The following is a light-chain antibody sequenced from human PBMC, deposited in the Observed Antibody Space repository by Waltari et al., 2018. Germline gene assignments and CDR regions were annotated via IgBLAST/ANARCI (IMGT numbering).Light chain of an antibody. Sequence: QAALTQPPSVSGSPGQSVTISCTGTSSDIGGYNYVSWYQQHPGKAPKLMIYDVSKRPSGVSDHFSVSKSGNTASLTISGLQAEDEADYYCSSYAGSNTLFGGGTRLTAL. CDR3: SSYAGSNTL. CDR1: SSDIGGYNY. CDR2: DVS. J-gene: IGLJ7*02. V-gene: IGLV2-11*01.